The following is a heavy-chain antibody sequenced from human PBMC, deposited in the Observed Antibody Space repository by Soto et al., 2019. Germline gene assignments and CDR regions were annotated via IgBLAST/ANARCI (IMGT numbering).Heavy chain of an antibody. D-gene: IGHD1-1*01. V-gene: IGHV2-5*02. CDR3: AHSPWTGTKAYFYY. J-gene: IGHJ4*02. CDR2: IYWDDDR. CDR1: GFSLSTSGVG. Sequence: QITLKESTPTLVKPTQTLTLTCTFSGFSLSTSGVGVGWIRQPPGKALEWLALIYWDDDRRYSPSLKSRLTITKDTSKNQVVLTMTNIDPVDTATYSCAHSPWTGTKAYFYYWGQGTLVTVSS.